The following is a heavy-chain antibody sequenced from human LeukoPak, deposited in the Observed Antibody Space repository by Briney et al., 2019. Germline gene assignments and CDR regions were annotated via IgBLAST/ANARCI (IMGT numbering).Heavy chain of an antibody. D-gene: IGHD3-16*02. CDR1: GGSISSYY. V-gene: IGHV4-4*07. CDR2: IYTSGST. Sequence: SETLSLTCTVSGGSISSYYWSWIRKPAGKGLEWIGRIYTSGSTNYNPSLKSRVTMSVDTSKNQFSLKLSSVTAADTAVYYCARGLRLGELSLMSDAFDIWGQGTMVTVSS. J-gene: IGHJ3*02. CDR3: ARGLRLGELSLMSDAFDI.